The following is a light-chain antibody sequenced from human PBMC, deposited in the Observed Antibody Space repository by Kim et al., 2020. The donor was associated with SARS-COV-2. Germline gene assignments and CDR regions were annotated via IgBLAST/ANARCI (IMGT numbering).Light chain of an antibody. J-gene: IGLJ2*01. Sequence: GQNVTTSCSGGSSNIGNNYVSWYQQLPGTAPKLLIYDNNQRPSGIPDRFSGSKSGTSATLGITGLQTGDEADYYCGTWDSSLSAVIFGGGTQLTVL. CDR1: SSNIGNNY. V-gene: IGLV1-51*01. CDR3: GTWDSSLSAVI. CDR2: DNN.